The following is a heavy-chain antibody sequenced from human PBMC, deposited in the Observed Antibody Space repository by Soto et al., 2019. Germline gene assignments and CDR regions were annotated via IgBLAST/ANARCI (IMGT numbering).Heavy chain of an antibody. V-gene: IGHV2-5*02. CDR1: GFSLSTSGVG. D-gene: IGHD3-3*01. J-gene: IGHJ4*02. CDR3: AHRPPVWSAFDY. CDR2: IYWDDDK. Sequence: QITLKEPGPPLVKPTQTLTLTCTFSGFSLSTSGVGVGWIRQPPGKALEWLALIYWDDDKRYSPSLKSRLSIXKXXSKNQGVLTMTNMDPVDTATYYCAHRPPVWSAFDYWGQGTLVTVSS.